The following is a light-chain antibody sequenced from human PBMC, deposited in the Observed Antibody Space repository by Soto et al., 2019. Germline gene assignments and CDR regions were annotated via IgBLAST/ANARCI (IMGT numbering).Light chain of an antibody. CDR3: GTWDSSLSAVI. CDR2: ENN. CDR1: SSNIGSNY. J-gene: IGLJ2*01. Sequence: QSVLTQPPSVSAAAGQKVTISCSRSSSNIGSNYVSWYQQLPGTAPKLLIYENNKRPSGIPDRFSGSKSGTSATLGITGLQTGDEADYYCGTWDSSLSAVIFGGGTKLTVL. V-gene: IGLV1-51*02.